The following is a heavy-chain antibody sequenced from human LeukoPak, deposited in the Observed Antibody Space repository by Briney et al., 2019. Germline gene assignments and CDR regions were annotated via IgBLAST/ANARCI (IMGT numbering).Heavy chain of an antibody. J-gene: IGHJ3*02. CDR3: ARGREGRGSGDADALDI. V-gene: IGHV3-48*04. CDR1: GFSFSGST. D-gene: IGHD2-21*02. CDR2: ISSSSGSI. Sequence: GRSLRLSCGASGFSFSGSTMNCVRQAPGKGLEWGSYISSSSGSIYYADSVKGRFTISRDNAKSSLFLQMNSLRVDDTAVYYCARGREGRGSGDADALDIWGQGTMVTVSS.